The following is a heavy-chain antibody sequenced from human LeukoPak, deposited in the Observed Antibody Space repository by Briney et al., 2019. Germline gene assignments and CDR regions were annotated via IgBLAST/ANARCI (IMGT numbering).Heavy chain of an antibody. CDR2: VSGSGGST. CDR3: AKAGGSYFPYYHMDV. Sequence: GGSVTHSYAASGLNFKSYGMSGLGQAPGRGGEGVASVSGSGGSTYYADSVKGRFNISRDTFKNTLYLQMNSLRGEDTAVYHCAKAGGSYFPYYHMDVWGKGTPVTISS. V-gene: IGHV3-23*01. CDR1: GLNFKSYG. D-gene: IGHD1-26*01. J-gene: IGHJ6*03.